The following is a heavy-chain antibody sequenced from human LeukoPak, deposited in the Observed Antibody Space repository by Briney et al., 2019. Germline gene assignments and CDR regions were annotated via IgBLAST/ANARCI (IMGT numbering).Heavy chain of an antibody. CDR2: IIPIFGTA. Sequence: SVKVSCKASGGTFSSYAISWVRQASGQGLEWMGGIIPIFGTANYAQKFQGRVTITADESTSTAYMELSSLRSEDTAVYYCARDPEVWGSYRYRYFDYWGQGTLVTVSS. V-gene: IGHV1-69*01. J-gene: IGHJ4*02. CDR1: GGTFSSYA. CDR3: ARDPEVWGSYRYRYFDY. D-gene: IGHD3-16*02.